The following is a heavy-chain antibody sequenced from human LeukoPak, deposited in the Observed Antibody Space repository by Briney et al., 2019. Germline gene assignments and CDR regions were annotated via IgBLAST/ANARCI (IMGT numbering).Heavy chain of an antibody. J-gene: IGHJ4*02. D-gene: IGHD3-10*01. CDR3: ARRGYGSGSYAVSLGDSADY. CDR1: GDSVSSNSAA. CDR2: TYYRSKWYN. V-gene: IGHV6-1*01. Sequence: SQTLSLTCAISGDSVSSNSAAWNWIRQSPSRGLEWLGRTYYRSKWYNDYAVSVKSRITINPDTSKNQFSLQLNSVTPEDTAVYYCARRGYGSGSYAVSLGDSADYWGQGTLVTVSS.